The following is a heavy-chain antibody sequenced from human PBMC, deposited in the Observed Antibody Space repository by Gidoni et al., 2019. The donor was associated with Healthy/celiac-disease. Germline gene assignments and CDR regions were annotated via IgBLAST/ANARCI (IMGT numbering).Heavy chain of an antibody. CDR2: ISGSGGST. D-gene: IGHD2-15*01. V-gene: IGHV3-23*01. CDR3: AKEEDIVVVVAATAFDI. Sequence: EVQLLESGGGLVQPGGSLRLSCAASGFTFISYAMSWVRQAPGKGLEWVSAISGSGGSTYYADSVKGRFTISRDNSKNTLYLQMNSLRAEDTAVYYCAKEEDIVVVVAATAFDIWGQGTMVTVSS. J-gene: IGHJ3*02. CDR1: GFTFISYA.